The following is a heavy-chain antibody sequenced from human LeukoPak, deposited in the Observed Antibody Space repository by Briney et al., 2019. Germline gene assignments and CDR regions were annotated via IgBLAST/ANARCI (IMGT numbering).Heavy chain of an antibody. J-gene: IGHJ3*02. CDR3: AKVKPKYCSGGSCLDAFDI. D-gene: IGHD2-15*01. Sequence: GGSLRLSCAASGFTFSSYGMHWVRQAPGKGLEWVAVISYDGSNKYYADSVKGRFTISRDNSKNTLYLQMNSLRAEDTAVYYCAKVKPKYCSGGSCLDAFDIWGQGTMVTVSS. CDR2: ISYDGSNK. V-gene: IGHV3-30*18. CDR1: GFTFSSYG.